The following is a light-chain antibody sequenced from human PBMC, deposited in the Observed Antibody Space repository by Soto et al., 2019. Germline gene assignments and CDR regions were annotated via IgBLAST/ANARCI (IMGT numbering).Light chain of an antibody. CDR3: QQDGRSPT. CDR1: QRVSSNY. V-gene: IGKV3-20*01. CDR2: DVS. J-gene: IGKJ1*01. Sequence: EIVLTQSPGTLSLSPGERATLSCRSSQRVSSNYLAWYQQKPDQAPRLVIYDVSGRATGIPDRFSGSGYGTDFTLTISRLEPEDFGVYYCQQDGRSPTFGQGTKVEI.